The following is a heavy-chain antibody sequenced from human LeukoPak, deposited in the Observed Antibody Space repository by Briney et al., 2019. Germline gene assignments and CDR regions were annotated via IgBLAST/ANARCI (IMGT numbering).Heavy chain of an antibody. Sequence: KPGGSLRLSCAASGFTFSDYYMSWIRQAPGKGLEWVSYISSSGSTIYYADSAKGRFTISRDNAKNSLYLQMNSLRAEDTAVYYCARAPGYSSSTTYYYYYGMDVWGQGTTVTVSS. CDR1: GFTFSDYY. CDR3: ARAPGYSSSTTYYYYYGMDV. D-gene: IGHD6-13*01. J-gene: IGHJ6*02. V-gene: IGHV3-11*01. CDR2: ISSSGSTI.